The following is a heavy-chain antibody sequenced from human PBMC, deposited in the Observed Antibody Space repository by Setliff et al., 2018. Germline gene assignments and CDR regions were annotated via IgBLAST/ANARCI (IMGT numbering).Heavy chain of an antibody. V-gene: IGHV3-7*01. Sequence: GSLRLSCAASGFTFTNAWMSWVRQAPGKGLEWVANIKQDGSEKYYVDSVKGRFTISRDNAKNSLYLQMNSLRGEDTAVYYCARDGGEYWGQGTLVTVSS. D-gene: IGHD3-16*01. CDR2: IKQDGSEK. J-gene: IGHJ4*02. CDR1: GFTFTNAW. CDR3: ARDGGEY.